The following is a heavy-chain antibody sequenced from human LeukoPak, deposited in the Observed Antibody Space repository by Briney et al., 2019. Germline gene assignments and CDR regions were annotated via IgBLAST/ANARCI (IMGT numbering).Heavy chain of an antibody. J-gene: IGHJ4*02. CDR2: IKSKTDGGTT. CDR1: GFTFSNAW. D-gene: IGHD5-12*01. V-gene: IGHV3-15*01. CDR3: TTDDVRYGGYDPETFDY. Sequence: KTGGSLRLSCAASGFTFSNAWMSWVRQAPGKGLEWVGRIKSKTDGGTTDYAAPVKGRFTISRDDSKNTLYLQMNSLKTEDTAVYYCTTDDVRYGGYDPETFDYWGQGTLVTVSS.